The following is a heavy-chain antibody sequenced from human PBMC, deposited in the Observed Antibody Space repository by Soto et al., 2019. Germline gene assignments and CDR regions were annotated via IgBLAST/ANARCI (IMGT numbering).Heavy chain of an antibody. D-gene: IGHD2-15*01. J-gene: IGHJ4*02. Sequence: QVQLVESGGGVVQPGRSLRLSCAASGFTFNSYGMHWARQAPGEGLEWVAVISYDGNRKYYADYVKGRFTSARDFSKNTVDLHMNSLRVEDTAVYFCARKGYGGRWSLDYWGQGILVTVSS. CDR3: ARKGYGGRWSLDY. CDR2: ISYDGNRK. V-gene: IGHV3-30*03. CDR1: GFTFNSYG.